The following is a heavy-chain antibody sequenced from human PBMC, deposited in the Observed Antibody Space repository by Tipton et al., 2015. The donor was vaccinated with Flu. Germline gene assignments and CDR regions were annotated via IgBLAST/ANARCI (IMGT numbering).Heavy chain of an antibody. J-gene: IGHJ4*02. V-gene: IGHV3-23*01. CDR3: AKVIPEAVAGLDY. CDR1: GFTFSSYD. Sequence: SLRLSCAASGFTFSSYDMSWVRQAPGKGLEWVSGVTGGGTTYYADSVKGRFTISRDISKNMLFLQMNSLRAEDTAVYYCAKVIPEAVAGLDYWGQGTLVTVSS. D-gene: IGHD6-19*01. CDR2: VTGGGTT.